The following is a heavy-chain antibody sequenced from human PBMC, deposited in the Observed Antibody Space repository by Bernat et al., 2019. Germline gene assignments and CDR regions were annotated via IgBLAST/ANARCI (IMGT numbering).Heavy chain of an antibody. CDR1: GFTFSSYA. CDR3: AKDRVAVAGTLNYYYGMDV. J-gene: IGHJ6*02. Sequence: EVQLLESGGGLVQPGGSLRLSCAASGFTFSSYAMSWVRQAPGKGLEWVSAIRGSGGSTYYADSVKGRFTISRDNSKNTLYLQMNSLRAEDTAVYYCAKDRVAVAGTLNYYYGMDVWGQGTTVTVSS. D-gene: IGHD6-19*01. CDR2: IRGSGGST. V-gene: IGHV3-23*01.